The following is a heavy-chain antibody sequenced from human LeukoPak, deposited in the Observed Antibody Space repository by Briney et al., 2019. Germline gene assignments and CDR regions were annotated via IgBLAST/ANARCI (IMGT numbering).Heavy chain of an antibody. CDR1: GGTFSSYA. J-gene: IGHJ4*02. CDR2: IIPIFGTA. V-gene: IGHV1-69*05. CDR3: ARDGPLGYCSGGSCYSGY. Sequence: SVKVSCKASGGTFSSYAISWVRQAPGQGLEWMGRIIPIFGTANYTQKFQGRVTIATDESTSTAYMELSSLRSEDTAVYYCARDGPLGYCSGGSCYSGYWGQGTLVTVSS. D-gene: IGHD2-15*01.